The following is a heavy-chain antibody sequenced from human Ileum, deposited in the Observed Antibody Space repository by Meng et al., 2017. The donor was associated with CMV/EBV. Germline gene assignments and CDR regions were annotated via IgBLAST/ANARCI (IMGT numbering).Heavy chain of an antibody. CDR2: IYYSGST. J-gene: IGHJ4*02. D-gene: IGHD3-10*01. CDR3: AAYHGSETFYYNGIDY. Sequence: GSLRLSFTVSGDSISSSTYYWAWIRQPPGKGLEWVASIYYSGSTYYNPSLNSRVTISLDTSKSQFSLRLSSVTAADTAVYYCAAYHGSETFYYNGIDYWGQGTLVTVSS. CDR1: GDSISSSTYY. V-gene: IGHV4-39*07.